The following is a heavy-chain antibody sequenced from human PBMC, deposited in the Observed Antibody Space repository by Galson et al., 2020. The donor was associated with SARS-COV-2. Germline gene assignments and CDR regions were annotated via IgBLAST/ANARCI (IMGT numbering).Heavy chain of an antibody. J-gene: IGHJ6*02. CDR3: AKDKLWRPSSHQYSDASGYYSRGMDV. CDR2: IDWNGGSI. D-gene: IGHD3-3*01. Sequence: SLKISCTASGFTFDDYVINWVREVPGKGLEWVSRIDWNGGSIAYADPVKGRFTISRDNGRNSLYLEMNSLRPDDTALYYCAKDKLWRPSSHQYSDASGYYSRGMDVWGQGTTVTVSS. V-gene: IGHV3-9*01. CDR1: GFTFDDYV.